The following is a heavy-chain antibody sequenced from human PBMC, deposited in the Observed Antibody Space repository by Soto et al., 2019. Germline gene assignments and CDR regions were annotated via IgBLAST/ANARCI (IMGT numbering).Heavy chain of an antibody. Sequence: EVRLVQSGGGLVQPGGSLRLSCAASLFIVSDNYMSWVRQAPGKGLEWVSLIYSGGGTDYAESVKGRFTISRDNSKNTLYLQMTSRNAEDTGIYYCATRMTTAPYWGQGTVVTVSS. CDR2: IYSGGGT. J-gene: IGHJ4*02. CDR1: LFIVSDNY. CDR3: ATRMTTAPY. V-gene: IGHV3-66*01. D-gene: IGHD4-17*01.